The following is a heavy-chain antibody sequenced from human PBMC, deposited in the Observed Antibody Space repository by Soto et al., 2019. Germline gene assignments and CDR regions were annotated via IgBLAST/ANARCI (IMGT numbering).Heavy chain of an antibody. CDR1: GGSISISSYY. Sequence: SETLSLTCTVSGGSISISSYYWGWIRQPPGKGLEWIGSIYYSGSTYYNPSLKSRVTISVDTSKNQFSLNLNSVTAADTAVYYCARPPTASLDAFEIWGQGTMVTVSS. CDR2: IYYSGST. V-gene: IGHV4-39*01. J-gene: IGHJ3*02. CDR3: ARPPTASLDAFEI.